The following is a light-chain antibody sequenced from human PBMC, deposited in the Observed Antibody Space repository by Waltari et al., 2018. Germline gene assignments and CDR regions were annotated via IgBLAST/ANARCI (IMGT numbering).Light chain of an antibody. CDR1: QSVGRS. Sequence: EIVLTQSPGTLSLSPGDRGTLSCRTSQSVGRSLAWYQQKRGQAPRLLIYCASSRATGIPDRFSGSGSGTDFSLTISRLEPEDFAVYYCQHYVTLPVTFGQGTKVEIK. CDR3: QHYVTLPVT. V-gene: IGKV3-20*01. J-gene: IGKJ1*01. CDR2: CAS.